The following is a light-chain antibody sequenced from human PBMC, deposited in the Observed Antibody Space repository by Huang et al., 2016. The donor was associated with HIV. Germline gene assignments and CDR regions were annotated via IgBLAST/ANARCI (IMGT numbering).Light chain of an antibody. V-gene: IGKV3-15*01. CDR3: QQYNNWPPGYT. CDR2: GAS. Sequence: EIVMTQSPAILSVSPGERVTLSCRASQNISNNLAWYHQKPGQAPRLLIHGASTRATRIPARFSGSGSGTEFTLTVSSLHSEDFAVYYCQQYNNWPPGYTFGQGTNLEIK. J-gene: IGKJ2*01. CDR1: QNISNN.